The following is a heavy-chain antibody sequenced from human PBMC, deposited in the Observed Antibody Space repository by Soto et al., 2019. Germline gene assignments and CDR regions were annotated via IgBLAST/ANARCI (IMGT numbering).Heavy chain of an antibody. CDR3: AHTDTITFQGWFDP. CDR1: GFSLSTSGVG. CDR2: IYWDDDK. D-gene: IGHD3-16*01. V-gene: IGHV2-5*02. J-gene: IGHJ5*02. Sequence: QITLKESGPTLVKPTQTLTLTCTFSGFSLSTSGVGVGWIRQPPGKALEWLALIYWDDDKRYSPSLKSSITTTKDTSKNQVVLTMTNMDPVDTATYYCAHTDTITFQGWFDPWGQGTLVTVSS.